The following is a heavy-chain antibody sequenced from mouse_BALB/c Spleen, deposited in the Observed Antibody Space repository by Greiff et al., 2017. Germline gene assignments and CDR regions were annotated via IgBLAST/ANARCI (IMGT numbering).Heavy chain of an antibody. D-gene: IGHD2-4*01. J-gene: IGHJ4*01. CDR2: INSNGGST. V-gene: IGHV5-6-3*01. CDR3: ARDQGSMITTLYAMDY. Sequence: EVQGVESGGGLVQPGGSLKLSCAASGFTFSSYGMSWVRQTPDKRLELVATINSNGGSTYYPDSVKGRFTISRDNAKNTLYLQMSSLKSEDTAMYYCARDQGSMITTLYAMDYWGQGTSVTVSS. CDR1: GFTFSSYG.